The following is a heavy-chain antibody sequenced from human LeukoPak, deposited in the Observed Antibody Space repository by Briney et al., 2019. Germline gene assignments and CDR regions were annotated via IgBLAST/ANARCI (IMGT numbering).Heavy chain of an antibody. D-gene: IGHD3-22*01. Sequence: GGSLRLSCAASGFTFSSYAMSWVRQAPGKGLEWVSAISGSGGSTYYADSVKGRFTISRDNSKNTLYLQMNSLRAEDTAVYYCAKVSSSGYREYYFDYWGQGTLVTVSS. CDR1: GFTFSSYA. J-gene: IGHJ4*02. CDR3: AKVSSSGYREYYFDY. CDR2: ISGSGGST. V-gene: IGHV3-23*01.